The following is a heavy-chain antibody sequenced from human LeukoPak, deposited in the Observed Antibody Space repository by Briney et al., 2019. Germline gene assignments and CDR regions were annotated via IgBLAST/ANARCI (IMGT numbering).Heavy chain of an antibody. V-gene: IGHV4-34*01. CDR1: GGSFSGYY. J-gene: IGHJ4*02. Sequence: SETLSLTCAVYGGSFSGYYWSWIRQPPGKGLEWIGEINHSGSTNYNPSLKSRVTISVDTSKNQFSLKLSSVTAADTAVYYCARQGGSYYWGQGTLVTVSS. D-gene: IGHD1-26*01. CDR3: ARQGGSYY. CDR2: INHSGST.